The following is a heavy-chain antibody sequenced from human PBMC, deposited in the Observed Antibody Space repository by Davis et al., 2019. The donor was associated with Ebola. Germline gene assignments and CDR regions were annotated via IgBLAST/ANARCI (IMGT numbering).Heavy chain of an antibody. J-gene: IGHJ4*02. CDR1: GFTFSSYS. Sequence: GESLKISCAASGFTFSSYSMNWVRQAPGKGLEWVSYISSSSSTIYYADSVKGRFTISGDNAKNSLYLQMNSLRDEDTAVYYCARLLVHCSGGSCPIDYWGQGTLVTVSS. CDR3: ARLLVHCSGGSCPIDY. D-gene: IGHD2-15*01. CDR2: ISSSSSTI. V-gene: IGHV3-48*02.